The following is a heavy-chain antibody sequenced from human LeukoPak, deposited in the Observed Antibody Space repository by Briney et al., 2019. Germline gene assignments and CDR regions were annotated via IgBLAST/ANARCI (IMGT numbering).Heavy chain of an antibody. J-gene: IGHJ4*02. CDR1: GYTFMSYG. CDR3: TRDDGYSYRKGVDRFDY. Sequence: ASVKVSCKASGYTFMSYGISWVRQAPGQGLEWMGWMSAYDGNTNYVQKFQGRVTMTVDTSTNSAYMDLRSLRSDDTAVYYCTRDDGYSYRKGVDRFDYWGQGTLVTVSS. V-gene: IGHV1-18*01. CDR2: MSAYDGNT. D-gene: IGHD5-18*01.